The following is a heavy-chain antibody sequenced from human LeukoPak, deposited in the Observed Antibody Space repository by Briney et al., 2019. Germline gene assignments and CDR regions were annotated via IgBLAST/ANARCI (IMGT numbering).Heavy chain of an antibody. CDR2: IYYSGST. CDR3: ARDQGHGIFGAPRWFDP. CDR1: GGSISSSSYY. Sequence: SETLSLTCTVSGGSISSSSYYWGWIRQPPGKGLEWIGSIYYSGSTYYNPSLKSRVTISVDTSKNQFSLKLSSVTAADTAVYYCARDQGHGIFGAPRWFDPWGQGTLVTVSS. J-gene: IGHJ5*02. V-gene: IGHV4-39*07. D-gene: IGHD3-3*01.